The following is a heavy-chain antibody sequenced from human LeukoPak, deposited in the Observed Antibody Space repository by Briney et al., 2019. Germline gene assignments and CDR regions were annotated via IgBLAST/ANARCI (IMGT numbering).Heavy chain of an antibody. D-gene: IGHD3-10*01. Sequence: PGGSLRLSCAASGFTFRNFWMSWVRQAPGRGLEWVANIHPEGNEKYHVESVKGRFTISRDKPKSSLFLQMNGLRVEDTAVYYCARDLGTGYYGSGSYTGPNWFDPWGQGTLVTVSS. CDR3: ARDLGTGYYGSGSYTGPNWFDP. CDR2: IHPEGNEK. CDR1: GFTFRNFW. V-gene: IGHV3-7*01. J-gene: IGHJ5*02.